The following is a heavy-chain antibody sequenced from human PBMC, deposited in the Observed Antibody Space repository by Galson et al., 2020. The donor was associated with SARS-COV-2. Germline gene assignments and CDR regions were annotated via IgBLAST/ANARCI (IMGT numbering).Heavy chain of an antibody. Sequence: GESLRLSCAASGFTFDDYAMHWVRQAPGKGLEWVAGISWNSGSIGHADSVKGRFTISRDNAKNSLYLQMNSLRAEDTAWYYCAKVDGSGSGGYWGQGTLVTVSS. CDR1: GFTFDDYA. J-gene: IGHJ4*02. CDR3: AKVDGSGSGGY. V-gene: IGHV3-9*01. D-gene: IGHD3-10*01. CDR2: ISWNSGSI.